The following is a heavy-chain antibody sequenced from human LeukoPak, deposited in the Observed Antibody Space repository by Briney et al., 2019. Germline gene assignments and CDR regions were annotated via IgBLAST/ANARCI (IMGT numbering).Heavy chain of an antibody. CDR3: ARGARRVAAVSTKFDY. CDR1: GYTFTGYY. Sequence: ASVKVSCKASGYTFTGYYMHWVRQAPGQGLEWVGWINPNSGGTNYAQKFQGRVTMTRDTSISTAYMELSRLRSDDTAVYYCARGARRVAAVSTKFDYWGQGTLVTVSS. D-gene: IGHD6-13*01. CDR2: INPNSGGT. J-gene: IGHJ4*02. V-gene: IGHV1-2*02.